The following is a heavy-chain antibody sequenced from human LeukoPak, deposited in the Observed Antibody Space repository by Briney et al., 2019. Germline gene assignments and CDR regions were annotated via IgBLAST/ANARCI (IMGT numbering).Heavy chain of an antibody. V-gene: IGHV3-74*01. D-gene: IGHD2-2*03. CDR2: INSDGSSP. J-gene: IGHJ4*02. CDR1: GFTFSSYK. CDR3: ARDGYCSSGTCYGKDY. Sequence: GGSLRLSCAASGFTFSSYKMHWVRQAPGKGLVWVSRINSDGSSPSYADSVKGRFTISRDNAKNTPYLQMNSLRAEDTAVYYCARDGYCSSGTCYGKDYWGQGTLVTVSS.